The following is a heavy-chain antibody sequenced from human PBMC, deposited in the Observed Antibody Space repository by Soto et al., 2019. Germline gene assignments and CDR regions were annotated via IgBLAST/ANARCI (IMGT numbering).Heavy chain of an antibody. CDR2: IWYDGSKK. CDR3: ARDASYYSLWSGYYPSRNGMDV. D-gene: IGHD3-3*01. Sequence: QVQVVESGGGVVQPGRSLRLSCAASGFTFSSFGMHWVRQAPGKGLEWVSLIWYDGSKKSYGDCVKGRFPMSRDNSRNTVYLHMNSLRADDTAVYYCARDASYYSLWSGYYPSRNGMDVWGQGTTVTVSS. V-gene: IGHV3-33*01. CDR1: GFTFSSFG. J-gene: IGHJ6*02.